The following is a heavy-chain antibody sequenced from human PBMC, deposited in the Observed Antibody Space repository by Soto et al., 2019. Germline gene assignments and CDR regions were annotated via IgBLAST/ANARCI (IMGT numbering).Heavy chain of an antibody. CDR1: GYTFTGYY. J-gene: IGHJ4*02. CDR3: VTGDHLVR. D-gene: IGHD6-6*01. CDR2: INPKTGDT. V-gene: IGHV1-2*02. Sequence: QKQLVQSGAEARKPGASVKVSCKTSGYTFTGYYLNWVRQAPGRGLEWVGWINPKTGDTNNAQKFQGRVTMTTDTSISTGYMELSGLKSDDTAVYYCVTGDHLVRWGQGTRVTVSS.